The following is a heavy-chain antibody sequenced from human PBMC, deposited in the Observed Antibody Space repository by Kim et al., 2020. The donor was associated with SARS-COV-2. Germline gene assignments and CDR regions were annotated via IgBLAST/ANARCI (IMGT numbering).Heavy chain of an antibody. Sequence: SETLSLTCTVSGGSISSGSYYWSWIRQPAGKGLEWIGRIYTSGSTNYNPSLKSRVTISVDTSKNQFSLKLSSVTAADTAVYYCARDSSSGWGGPPAYYYYGMDVWGQGTTVTVSS. CDR3: ARDSSSGWGGPPAYYYYGMDV. CDR1: GGSISSGSYY. CDR2: IYTSGST. V-gene: IGHV4-61*02. J-gene: IGHJ6*02. D-gene: IGHD6-19*01.